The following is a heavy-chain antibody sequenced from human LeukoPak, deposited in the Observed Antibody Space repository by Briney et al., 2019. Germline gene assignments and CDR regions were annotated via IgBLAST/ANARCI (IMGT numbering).Heavy chain of an antibody. V-gene: IGHV4-39*01. CDR1: GGPTWSFTDC. D-gene: IGHD2-15*01. CDR3: ARHVRWYFDY. J-gene: IGHJ4*02. Sequence: SETLSLTCSVSGGPTWSFTDCWGWIRQPPGKGLEWIGCRYSSGDTYYNPSLKSRVTISVDTSKNQFSLKLSSVTAADTAVYYCARHVRWYFDYWGQGTLVTVSS. CDR2: RYSSGDT.